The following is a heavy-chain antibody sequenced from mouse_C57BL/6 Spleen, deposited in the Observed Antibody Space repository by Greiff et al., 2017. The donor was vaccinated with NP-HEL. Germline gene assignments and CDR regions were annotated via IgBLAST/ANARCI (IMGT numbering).Heavy chain of an antibody. Sequence: QVQLKQPGAELVKPGASVKMSCKASGYTFTSYWITWVKQRPGQGLEWIGDIYPGSGSTNYNEKFKSKATLTVDTSSSTAYMQLSSLTSEDSAVYYCASGGDYDPPFDYWGQGTTLTVSS. V-gene: IGHV1-55*01. CDR1: GYTFTSYW. CDR2: IYPGSGST. CDR3: ASGGDYDPPFDY. J-gene: IGHJ2*01. D-gene: IGHD2-4*01.